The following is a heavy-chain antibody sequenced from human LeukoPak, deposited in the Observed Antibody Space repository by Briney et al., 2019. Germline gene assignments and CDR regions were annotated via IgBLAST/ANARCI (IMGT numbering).Heavy chain of an antibody. V-gene: IGHV1-24*01. CDR2: FDPEDDET. CDR1: GYTLTALF. Sequence: ASVKASCKVSGYTLTALFMHWVRQAPGKRVKGMGGFDPEDDETIYAQKFQGRVTMTEDTSTATAYMELSSLRSEDTAVYYCARQRDSNWFDPWGQGTLVTVSS. D-gene: IGHD4-11*01. J-gene: IGHJ5*02. CDR3: ARQRDSNWFDP.